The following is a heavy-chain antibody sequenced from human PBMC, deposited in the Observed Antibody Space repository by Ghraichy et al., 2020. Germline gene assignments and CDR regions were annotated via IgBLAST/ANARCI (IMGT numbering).Heavy chain of an antibody. Sequence: GGSLRLSCAASGFSFSTSGMNWVRQAPGKGLEWVAYIRNTGSPTSYADSVKGRFTVTKDNAKNSMSLQMHSLRVKDSAVFYCARGDSRGGFDSWGQGTLVTVSS. J-gene: IGHJ4*02. D-gene: IGHD2-15*01. CDR3: ARGDSRGGFDS. CDR1: GFSFSTSG. CDR2: IRNTGSPT. V-gene: IGHV3-48*01.